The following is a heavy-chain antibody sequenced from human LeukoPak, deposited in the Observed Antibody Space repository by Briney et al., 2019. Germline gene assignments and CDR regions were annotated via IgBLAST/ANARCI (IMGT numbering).Heavy chain of an antibody. J-gene: IGHJ5*02. CDR1: GFTFSSYA. CDR2: ISGSGGST. D-gene: IGHD5-12*01. Sequence: GGSLRLSCAASGFTFSSYAMSWVRQAPGKGLEWVSAISGSGGSTYYADSVKGRFTISRDNSKDTLFLQMNSLRAEDTAVYYCAKDGYDHPPPAYPDHRGQGTQVTVSS. CDR3: AKDGYDHPPPAYPDH. V-gene: IGHV3-23*01.